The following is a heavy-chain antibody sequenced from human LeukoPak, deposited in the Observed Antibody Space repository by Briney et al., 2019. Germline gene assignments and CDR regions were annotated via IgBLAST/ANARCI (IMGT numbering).Heavy chain of an antibody. D-gene: IGHD3-22*01. Sequence: SVKVSCKASGYTFTDYYIHWVRQAPGHGLEWMGRIIPMFGITNYAQKFQGSVTITADKSSSTAYMELSSLRSEDSAMDYCATGGINHFDSSGYYNFWGQGTLVTVSS. CDR2: IIPMFGIT. CDR1: GYTFTDYY. CDR3: ATGGINHFDSSGYYNF. J-gene: IGHJ4*02. V-gene: IGHV1-69*02.